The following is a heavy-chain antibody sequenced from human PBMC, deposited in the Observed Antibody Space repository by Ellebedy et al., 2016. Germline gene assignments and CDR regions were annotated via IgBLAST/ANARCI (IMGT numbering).Heavy chain of an antibody. CDR1: GYTFTSYA. V-gene: IGHV1-3*01. D-gene: IGHD1-26*01. J-gene: IGHJ4*02. CDR2: INAGNGNT. Sequence: ASVKVSXKASGYTFTSYAIHWVRQAPGQRLEWMGWINAGNGNTKYSQKFQGRVTITRDTSASTAYMELSSLRSEDTAVYYCARDDTVGATFDYWGQGTLVTVSS. CDR3: ARDDTVGATFDY.